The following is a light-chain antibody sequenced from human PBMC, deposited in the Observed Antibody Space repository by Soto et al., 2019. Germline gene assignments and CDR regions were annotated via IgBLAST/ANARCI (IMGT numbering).Light chain of an antibody. Sequence: DIQMTQSPTSLSASVGDRVTITCRASQDIRNFVAWYQQKPGKAPKLLIYAASTLQSGVTSRFSGSGSGTDFTLTINSLQPEDVATYSCQKYSSVPGFEPGTKVEIK. CDR3: QKYSSVPG. V-gene: IGKV1-27*01. J-gene: IGKJ3*01. CDR1: QDIRNF. CDR2: AAS.